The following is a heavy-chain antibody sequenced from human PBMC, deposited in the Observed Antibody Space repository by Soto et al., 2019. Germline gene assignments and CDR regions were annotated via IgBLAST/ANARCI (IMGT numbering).Heavy chain of an antibody. CDR3: ARFMHSSSSGGYYYYGMYV. CDR1: GDSVSSNSSA. J-gene: IGHJ6*04. CDR2: TYYRSKWYN. D-gene: IGHD6-6*01. V-gene: IGHV6-1*01. Sequence: SQTLSLTFAISGDSVSSNSSAWNWIRQSPSRVLEWLGRTYYRSKWYNDYAVSVKSRITINPDTSKNQFSLQLNSVTPEDTAVYYCARFMHSSSSGGYYYYGMYVWGKGTTV.